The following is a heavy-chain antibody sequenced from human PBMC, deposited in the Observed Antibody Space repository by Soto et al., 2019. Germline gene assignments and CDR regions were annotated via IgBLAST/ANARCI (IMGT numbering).Heavy chain of an antibody. D-gene: IGHD6-6*01. J-gene: IGHJ6*03. CDR1: GFTLSSDA. CDR2: ISSNGIGT. CDR3: ARRARADYYYMDV. Sequence: EVQLVESGGGLAQPGGSRRLSCAASGFTLSSDAMVWVRQPPGKGLEYVSGISSNGIGTYYANSVKGRFTISRDNSKNTVYLQMDSLRPEDMAVYYCARRARADYYYMDVWGKGTTVTVS. V-gene: IGHV3-64*01.